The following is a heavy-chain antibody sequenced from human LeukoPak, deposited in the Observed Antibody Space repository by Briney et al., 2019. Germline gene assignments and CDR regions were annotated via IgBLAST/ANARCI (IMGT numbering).Heavy chain of an antibody. J-gene: IGHJ5*02. Sequence: GGSLRLSCAASGFTFSSYAIHWVRQAPGKGLEWVAVISYDGSNKYYADSVKGRFTISRDNSKNTLYLQMNSLRAEDTAVYYCARSRYGGSFNWFDPWGQGTLVTVSS. CDR2: ISYDGSNK. CDR3: ARSRYGGSFNWFDP. V-gene: IGHV3-30-3*01. CDR1: GFTFSSYA. D-gene: IGHD1-26*01.